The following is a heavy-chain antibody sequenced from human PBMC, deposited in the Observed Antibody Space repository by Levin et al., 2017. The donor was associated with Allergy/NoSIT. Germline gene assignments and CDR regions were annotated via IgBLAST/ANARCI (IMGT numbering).Heavy chain of an antibody. V-gene: IGHV2-70*04. CDR2: IDWDDDK. D-gene: IGHD6-13*01. J-gene: IGHJ4*02. CDR1: GFSLSTSGMR. Sequence: SGPTLVKPTQTLTLTCTFSGFSLSTSGMRVSWIRQPPGKALEWLARIDWDDDKFYSASLKTRLTISKDTSRNQVILIMTNMDPVDTATYYCARLPRAGTYDYWGQGTLVTVSS. CDR3: ARLPRAGTYDY.